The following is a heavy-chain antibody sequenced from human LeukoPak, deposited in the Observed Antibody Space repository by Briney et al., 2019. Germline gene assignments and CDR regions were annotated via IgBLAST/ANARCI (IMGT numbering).Heavy chain of an antibody. CDR2: ISSSGSTI. J-gene: IGHJ4*02. CDR3: ARGSTMVRGVIKRPPAFDY. V-gene: IGHV3-11*01. D-gene: IGHD3-10*01. CDR1: GCTFSDYY. Sequence: PGGSLRLSCAASGCTFSDYYMSWIRQAPGKGLEWVSYISSSGSTIYYADSVKGRFTISRDNAKNSLYLQMNSLRAEDTAVYYCARGSTMVRGVIKRPPAFDYWGQGTLVTVSS.